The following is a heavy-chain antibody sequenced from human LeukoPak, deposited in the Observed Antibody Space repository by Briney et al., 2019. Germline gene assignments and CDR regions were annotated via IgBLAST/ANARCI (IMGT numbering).Heavy chain of an antibody. CDR1: GYTFTSYG. J-gene: IGHJ4*02. CDR3: ARVESPVAGTSDFDY. V-gene: IGHV1-18*01. D-gene: IGHD6-19*01. CDR2: ISAYNGNT. Sequence: ASVKVSCKASGYTFTSYGISWVRQAPGQGLEWMGWISAYNGNTNYAQKLQGRVTMTTDTPTSTAYMELRSLRSDDTAVYYCARVESPVAGTSDFDYWGQGTLVTVSS.